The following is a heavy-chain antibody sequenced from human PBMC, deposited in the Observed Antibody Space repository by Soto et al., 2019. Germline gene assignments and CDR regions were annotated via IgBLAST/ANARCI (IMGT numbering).Heavy chain of an antibody. CDR1: GDSINSADYY. V-gene: IGHV4-30-4*01. J-gene: IGHJ5*02. CDR3: VRDGTKNLRDRFDP. CDR2: IYATGST. D-gene: IGHD1-1*01. Sequence: SETLSLTCTVSGDSINSADYYWNWIRQTPGKGLEWIGRIYATGSTDYNPSLKSRITMSADMSKKQFSLTLRSVTAADTAIYYCVRDGTKNLRDRFDPWGRGILVTVSS.